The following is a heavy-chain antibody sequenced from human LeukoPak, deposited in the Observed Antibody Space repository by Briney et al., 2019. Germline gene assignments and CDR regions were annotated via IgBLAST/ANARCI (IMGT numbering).Heavy chain of an antibody. V-gene: IGHV1-24*01. J-gene: IGHJ4*02. Sequence: ASVKVSCKASGYTFTGYYMHWVRQAPGKGLEWMGGFDPEDGETIYAQKFQGRVTMTEDTSTDTTYMELSSLRSEDTAVYYCATCPNWGSGGYFDYWGQGTLVTVSS. CDR2: FDPEDGET. D-gene: IGHD7-27*01. CDR1: GYTFTGYY. CDR3: ATCPNWGSGGYFDY.